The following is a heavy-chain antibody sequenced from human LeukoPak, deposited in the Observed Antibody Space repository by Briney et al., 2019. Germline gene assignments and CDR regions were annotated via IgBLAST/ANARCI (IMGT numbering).Heavy chain of an antibody. J-gene: IGHJ4*02. CDR1: GGSISSGGYY. V-gene: IGHV4-31*03. D-gene: IGHD3-10*01. CDR3: ARGPVLLWFGEREEDY. CDR2: IYYSGST. Sequence: PSETLSLTCTVSGGSISSGGYYWSWIRQHPGKGLEWIGYIYYSGSTYYNPSLKSRVTISVDTSKNQFSLKLSSVTAADTAVYYCARGPVLLWFGEREEDYWGQGTLVTVSP.